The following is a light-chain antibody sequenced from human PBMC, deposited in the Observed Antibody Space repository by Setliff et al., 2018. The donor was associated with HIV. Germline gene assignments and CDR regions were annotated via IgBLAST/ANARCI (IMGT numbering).Light chain of an antibody. J-gene: IGLJ1*01. CDR1: SSDVGVYNS. CDR2: EVT. CDR3: CSHAGSGTDI. Sequence: QSVLTQPASVSGSPGQSITISCSGTSSDVGVYNSVPRYQQHPNKAPKLMIYEVTKRPSGVSNRFSGSKSGNTASLTISGLQAEDEADYFCCSHAGSGTDIFATGTNVTVL. V-gene: IGLV2-23*02.